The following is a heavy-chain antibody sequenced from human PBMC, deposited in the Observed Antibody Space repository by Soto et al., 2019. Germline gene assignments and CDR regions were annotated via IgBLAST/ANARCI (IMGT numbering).Heavy chain of an antibody. V-gene: IGHV4-39*01. CDR3: ARHDSRYYFDY. Sequence: QLQLQESGPGLVKPSETLSLTCTVSGGSISSSSYYWGWIRQPPGKGLEWIGSIYYSGSTYYNPSLKSRVTISVDTSKNQFSLKLSSVTAADTAVYYCARHDSRYYFDYWGQGTLVTVSS. CDR1: GGSISSSSYY. CDR2: IYYSGST. D-gene: IGHD2-15*01. J-gene: IGHJ4*02.